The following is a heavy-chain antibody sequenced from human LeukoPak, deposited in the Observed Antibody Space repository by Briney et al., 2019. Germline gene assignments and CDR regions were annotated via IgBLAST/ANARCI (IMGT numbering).Heavy chain of an antibody. D-gene: IGHD3-3*01. V-gene: IGHV3-13*01. J-gene: IGHJ4*02. CDR2: IGAAGDT. CDR3: ARGGGITIFGVVIPDFDY. CDR1: GFTFSSYD. Sequence: GGSLRLSCAASGFTFSSYDMHWVRQATGKGLEWVSAIGAAGDTYYPGSVKGRFTISRENAKNSSYLQMNSLRAEDTAVYYCARGGGITIFGVVIPDFDYWGQGTLVTVSS.